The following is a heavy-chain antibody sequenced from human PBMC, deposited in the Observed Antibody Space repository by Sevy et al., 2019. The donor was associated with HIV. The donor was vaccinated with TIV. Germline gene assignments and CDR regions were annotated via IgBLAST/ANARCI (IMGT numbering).Heavy chain of an antibody. CDR1: GFSFSNSA. CDR2: ISSDGVST. V-gene: IGHV3-64D*06. Sequence: GGSLRLSCSGSGFSFSNSAMNWVRQTPGKGLKYVSAISSDGVSTYYTDSVRGRFTISRDNSKNTLYLQMSSLRVEDMAVYYCVKDPDYNFWRGDYCMDVWGQGTTVTVSS. D-gene: IGHD3-3*01. J-gene: IGHJ6*02. CDR3: VKDPDYNFWRGDYCMDV.